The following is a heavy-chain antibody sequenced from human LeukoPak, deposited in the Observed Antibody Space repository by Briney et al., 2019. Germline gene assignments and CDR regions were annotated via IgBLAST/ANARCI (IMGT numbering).Heavy chain of an antibody. J-gene: IGHJ3*02. CDR1: GLTVSRNS. V-gene: IGHV3-66*01. D-gene: IGHD1-14*01. Sequence: PGGSLRLSCAVSGLTVSRNSMNWVRQAPGKGLEWVSVIYGGDSTYYAGSVKGRFTISSDTSKNTVYLQMNSLRAEDTAVYYCATDHRNLDAFDIWGQGTMLTVSS. CDR3: ATDHRNLDAFDI. CDR2: IYGGDST.